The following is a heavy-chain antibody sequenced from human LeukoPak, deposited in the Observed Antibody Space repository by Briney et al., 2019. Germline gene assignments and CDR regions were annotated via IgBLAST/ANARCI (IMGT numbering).Heavy chain of an antibody. CDR3: VKYYHDSSGYSHFDY. J-gene: IGHJ4*02. CDR1: GFTFISHW. CDR2: IKQDGNEE. D-gene: IGHD3-22*01. V-gene: IGHV3-7*01. Sequence: PGGSLRLSCAASGFTFISHWMSWVRQAPGKGLEWVANIKQDGNEEYYVDSVKGRFTISRDNAKNSLYLQMNSLRAEDTAVYYCVKYYHDSSGYSHFDYWGQGTLVTVSS.